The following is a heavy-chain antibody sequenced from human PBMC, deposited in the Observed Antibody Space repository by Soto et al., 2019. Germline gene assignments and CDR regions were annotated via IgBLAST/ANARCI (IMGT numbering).Heavy chain of an antibody. CDR1: GFIFSNFG. CDR2: IWYDGSNE. D-gene: IGHD6-19*01. Sequence: GGSLRLSCAASGFIFSNFGMHWVRQAPGKGLEWVAVIWYDGSNEYYADSVKGRFTISKDNSKNMLYLQMNSLRAEDTAVYYCARDDIPGITVATYGLDVWGQGTTVTVSS. CDR3: ARDDIPGITVATYGLDV. J-gene: IGHJ6*02. V-gene: IGHV3-33*01.